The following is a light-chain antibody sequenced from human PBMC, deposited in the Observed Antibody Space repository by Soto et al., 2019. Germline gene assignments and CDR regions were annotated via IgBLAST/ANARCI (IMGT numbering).Light chain of an antibody. V-gene: IGLV2-23*02. CDR1: SSDVGSYNL. CDR3: CSYARNRDVL. CDR2: EVN. Sequence: QSALTQPASVSGSPGQSITISCTGTSSDVGSYNLVSWYQQHPGKAPKLMIYEVNKRPSGVSNRLSGSKSGNTASLTISGLQAEDEADYYCCSYARNRDVLFGGGTKLTVL. J-gene: IGLJ2*01.